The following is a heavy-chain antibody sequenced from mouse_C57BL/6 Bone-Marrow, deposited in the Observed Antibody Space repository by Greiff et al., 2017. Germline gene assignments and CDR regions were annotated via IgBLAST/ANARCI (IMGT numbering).Heavy chain of an antibody. V-gene: IGHV1-59*01. CDR1: GYTFTSYW. Sequence: QVQLQQPGAELVRPGTSVKLSCKASGYTFTSYWMHWVKQRPGQGLEWIGVIDPSDSYTNYNQKFKGKATLTVDTSSSTAYMQLSSLTSEDSAVYYCAYYAATVRGYAMDYWGQGTSVTVSS. CDR2: IDPSDSYT. D-gene: IGHD1-1*01. CDR3: AYYAATVRGYAMDY. J-gene: IGHJ4*01.